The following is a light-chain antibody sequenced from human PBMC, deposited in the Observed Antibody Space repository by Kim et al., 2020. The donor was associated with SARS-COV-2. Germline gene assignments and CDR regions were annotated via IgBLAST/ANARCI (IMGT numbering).Light chain of an antibody. J-gene: IGKJ4*01. V-gene: IGKV3-20*01. CDR3: QQNGSSPLT. Sequence: EIVLTQSPGTLSLSPGDRATLSCRASQSVGRRYLAWYQQKPGQAPRLLIYGASTRATGVPNRFSGSESGTDVTLTVSSLEPEGFAVYYCQQNGSSPLTFGGGTKVDIK. CDR2: GAS. CDR1: QSVGRRY.